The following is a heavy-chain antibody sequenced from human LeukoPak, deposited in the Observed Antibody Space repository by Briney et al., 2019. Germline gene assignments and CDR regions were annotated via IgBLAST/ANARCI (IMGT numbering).Heavy chain of an antibody. CDR3: AREESTFYSLDAFDI. Sequence: ASVKVSCKASGYTFTSYYMHWVRQAPGQGLEWMGIINPSGGSTSYAQKFQGRVTMTRDTSTSTVYMELSSLRAEDTAVYYCAREESTFYSLDAFDIWGQGTMVTVSS. CDR1: GYTFTSYY. V-gene: IGHV1-46*01. D-gene: IGHD2-21*01. CDR2: INPSGGST. J-gene: IGHJ3*02.